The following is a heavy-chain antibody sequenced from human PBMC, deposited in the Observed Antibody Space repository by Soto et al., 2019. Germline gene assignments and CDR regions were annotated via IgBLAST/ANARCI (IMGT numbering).Heavy chain of an antibody. CDR2: ISYDGSNK. Sequence: QVQLVESGGGVVQPGRSLRLSCAASGFTFSSYGMHWVRQAPGKGLEWVAVISYDGSNKYYADSVKGRFTISRDNSKNTLYLQMNSLRAEDTAVYYCAKVHASGYEFVGDYWGQGTLVTVSS. V-gene: IGHV3-30*18. CDR3: AKVHASGYEFVGDY. J-gene: IGHJ4*02. D-gene: IGHD5-12*01. CDR1: GFTFSSYG.